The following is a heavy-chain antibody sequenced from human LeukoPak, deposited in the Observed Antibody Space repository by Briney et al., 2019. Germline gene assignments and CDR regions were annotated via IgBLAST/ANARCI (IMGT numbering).Heavy chain of an antibody. V-gene: IGHV3-74*01. CDR1: GFTFSSYW. D-gene: IGHD3-16*01. J-gene: IGHJ4*02. Sequence: GGSLRLSCAASGFTFSSYWMHWVRQAPGKGLVWVSRIKSDGSSTSYADSVKGRFAISRDNAKNTLYLQMNSLRAEDTAVYYCVLGGFDYWGQGTLVTVSS. CDR3: VLGGFDY. CDR2: IKSDGSST.